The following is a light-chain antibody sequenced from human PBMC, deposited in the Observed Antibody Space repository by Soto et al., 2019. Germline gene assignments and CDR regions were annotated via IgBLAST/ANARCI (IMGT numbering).Light chain of an antibody. CDR1: EILVHDDGNTY. CDR3: MKGTHWPPK. V-gene: IGKV2-30*02. Sequence: DVVMTHSPLSLPVTLVHPASISCRSSEILVHDDGNTYLNWFQQRPGQSPRRLIYKVSNRGSGVSDRFSGSGSGSNFTLKISRVEAEDLVVYYCMKGTHWPPKFGQGTKVDIK. CDR2: KVS. J-gene: IGKJ1*01.